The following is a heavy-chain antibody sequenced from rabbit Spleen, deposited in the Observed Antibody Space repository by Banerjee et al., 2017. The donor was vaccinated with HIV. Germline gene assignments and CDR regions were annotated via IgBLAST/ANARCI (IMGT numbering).Heavy chain of an antibody. J-gene: IGHJ6*01. CDR3: ARDTSSSFSSYGMDL. CDR2: MDTGSSGFT. CDR1: GFSFNNGYD. D-gene: IGHD1-1*01. Sequence: QSLEESGGGLVKPGASLTLTCKASGFSFNNGYDMCWVRQAPGKGLEWIACMDTGSSGFTYFASWAKGRFTISKTSSTTVTLQMTSLTAADTATYFCARDTSSSFSSYGMDLWGQGTLVTVS. V-gene: IGHV1S40*01.